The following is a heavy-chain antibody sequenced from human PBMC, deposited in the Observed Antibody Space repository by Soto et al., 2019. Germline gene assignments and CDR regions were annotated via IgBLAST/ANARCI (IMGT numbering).Heavy chain of an antibody. Sequence: GGSLRLSCAASGFTFSSYSMNWVRQAPGKGLEWVSSISSSSSYIYYADSVKGRFTISRDNAKNSLYLQMNSLRAEDTAVHYCARDLWIAARPNAFNIWGQGTMVTVS. J-gene: IGHJ3*02. CDR1: GFTFSSYS. D-gene: IGHD6-6*01. CDR2: ISSSSSYI. V-gene: IGHV3-21*01. CDR3: ARDLWIAARPNAFNI.